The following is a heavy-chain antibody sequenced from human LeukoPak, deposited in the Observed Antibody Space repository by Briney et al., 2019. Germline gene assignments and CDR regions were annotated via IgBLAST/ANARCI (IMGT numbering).Heavy chain of an antibody. CDR2: INHSGST. D-gene: IGHD2-15*01. CDR1: GGSFSGYY. J-gene: IGHJ4*02. Sequence: SETLSLTCAVYGGSFSGYYWSWIRQPPGKGLEWIGEINHSGSTNYNPSLKSRVTISVDTSKNQFSLRLTSVTAADTAVYYCASLDCSGGSCYYVYWGQGTLVTVSS. CDR3: ASLDCSGGSCYYVY. V-gene: IGHV4-34*01.